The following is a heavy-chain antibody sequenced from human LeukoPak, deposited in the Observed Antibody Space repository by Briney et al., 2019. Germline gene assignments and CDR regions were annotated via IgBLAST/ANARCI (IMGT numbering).Heavy chain of an antibody. V-gene: IGHV3-23*01. CDR3: AKEGGLFGGSYYYMDV. CDR2: ISGSGGST. Sequence: GGSLRLSCAASGFTFSSYGMSWVRQAPGKGLEWVSAISGSGGSTYYADSVKGRFTISRDNSKNTLYLQMNSLRAEDTAVYYCAKEGGLFGGSYYYMDVWGKGTTVTVSS. J-gene: IGHJ6*03. CDR1: GFTFSSYG. D-gene: IGHD3-10*01.